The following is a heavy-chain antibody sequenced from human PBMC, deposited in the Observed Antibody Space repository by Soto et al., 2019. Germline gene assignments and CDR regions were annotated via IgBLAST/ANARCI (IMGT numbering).Heavy chain of an antibody. CDR1: GGSFGGYY. Sequence: SETLSLTCGVSGGSFGGYYWSWIRQPPGKGLEWIGEINHSGSSNYNPSLKSRVTISIDTSKNQFSLKLTSVTAADTAVYYCASPSVDCGGDCYYFGHWGQGTLVTVSS. CDR2: INHSGSS. CDR3: ASPSVDCGGDCYYFGH. V-gene: IGHV4-34*01. J-gene: IGHJ4*02. D-gene: IGHD2-21*02.